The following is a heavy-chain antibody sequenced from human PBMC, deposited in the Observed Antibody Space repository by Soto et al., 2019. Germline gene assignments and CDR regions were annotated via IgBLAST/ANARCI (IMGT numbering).Heavy chain of an antibody. CDR3: ARLQFYDFWSGSVPMDV. CDR2: IFYTGST. J-gene: IGHJ6*02. V-gene: IGHV4-59*11. D-gene: IGHD3-3*01. CDR1: CPSISTHP. Sequence: SGTLTRTCAVSCPSISTHPWSWIGEPPGLGLEWIGYIFYTGSTEYSPSLKNRATVSVDTSKSQFSLKLSSVTAADTALYFCARLQFYDFWSGSVPMDVWGQGNTVT.